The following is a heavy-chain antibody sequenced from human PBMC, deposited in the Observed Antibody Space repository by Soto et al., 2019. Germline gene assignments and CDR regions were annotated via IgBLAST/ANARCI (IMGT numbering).Heavy chain of an antibody. D-gene: IGHD2-15*01. CDR2: IVVGSGNT. J-gene: IGHJ6*02. V-gene: IGHV1-58*01. CDR1: GFTFTSSA. CDR3: AARVAAPDNYYCFYGMDV. Sequence: SVKVSCKASGFTFTSSAVQWVRQARGQRLEWIGWIVVGSGNTNYAQKFQERVTITRDMSTSTAYMELSSLRSEDTAVYYCAARVAAPDNYYCFYGMDVWGQGTTVTVS.